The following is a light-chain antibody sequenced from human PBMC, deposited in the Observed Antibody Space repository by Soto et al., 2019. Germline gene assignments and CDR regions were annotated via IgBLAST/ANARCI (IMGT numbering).Light chain of an antibody. J-gene: IGKJ5*01. Sequence: EKRMSHTRSNLSVSPGESATLSCRASQSVSTNLAWYRHKPGQAPRLLIYDASTRATGIPARFSGSGSGTEFTLAISGLHSADFAVYYCQQNNDWPPITFGQGTRLEI. CDR3: QQNNDWPPIT. V-gene: IGKV3-15*01. CDR1: QSVSTN. CDR2: DAS.